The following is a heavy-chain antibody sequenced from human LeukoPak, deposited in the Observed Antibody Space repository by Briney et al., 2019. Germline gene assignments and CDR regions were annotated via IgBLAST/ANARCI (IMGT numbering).Heavy chain of an antibody. J-gene: IGHJ6*02. D-gene: IGHD6-13*01. V-gene: IGHV3-64*01. CDR1: GFTFSSYA. Sequence: GGSLRLSCTASGFTFSSYAMHWVRQAPGKGLEYVSAISSNGGGTYYANSVKGRFTISRDNSKNTLYLQMGSLRAEDMAVYYCARDAGYSSSWYSISYYYGMDVWGQGTTVTVCS. CDR3: ARDAGYSSSWYSISYYYGMDV. CDR2: ISSNGGGT.